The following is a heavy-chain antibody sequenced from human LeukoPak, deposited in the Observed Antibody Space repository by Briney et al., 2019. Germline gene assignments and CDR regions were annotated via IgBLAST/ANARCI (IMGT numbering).Heavy chain of an antibody. CDR2: IQYDGTNK. D-gene: IGHD3-22*01. CDR3: AKGTDYYDTSAYYYGLDY. J-gene: IGHJ4*01. Sequence: GGSLRLSCAASGFTFSSYGLHWVRQAPGKGLEWVAFIQYDGTNKYYADSVKGRVTISRDDSKNTLYLQINNLRAEDAAVYYCAKGTDYYDTSAYYYGLDYWGHGTLVTVSS. V-gene: IGHV3-30*02. CDR1: GFTFSSYG.